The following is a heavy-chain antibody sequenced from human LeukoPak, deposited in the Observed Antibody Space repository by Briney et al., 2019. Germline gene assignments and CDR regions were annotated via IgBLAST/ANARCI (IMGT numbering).Heavy chain of an antibody. J-gene: IGHJ4*02. V-gene: IGHV4-4*02. CDR3: ARESGAFSPFGF. CDR2: VHLSGAS. CDR1: GGSILSTNW. D-gene: IGHD1-26*01. Sequence: PSGTLSLTCAVSGGSILSTNWWSWVRQPPGKGLECIGEVHLSGASNYNPSLKSRVSMSIDKSRNHLSLELTSVTAADTAIYYCARESGAFSPFGFWGQGTLVTVSS.